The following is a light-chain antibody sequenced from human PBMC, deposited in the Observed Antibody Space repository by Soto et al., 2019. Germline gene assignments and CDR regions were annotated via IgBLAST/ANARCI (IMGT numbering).Light chain of an antibody. Sequence: DIVMTQSPDSLAVSLGERATINCKSSQSVFHTSYNRNYLAWYLQKPGQPPKVLMYWASTRESGVPDRFSGSGSGTDFTLTITSLQPEDVAVYYCQQYYTLPYSFRQGTKLEIK. V-gene: IGKV4-1*01. J-gene: IGKJ2*03. CDR1: QSVFHTSYNRNY. CDR3: QQYYTLPYS. CDR2: WAS.